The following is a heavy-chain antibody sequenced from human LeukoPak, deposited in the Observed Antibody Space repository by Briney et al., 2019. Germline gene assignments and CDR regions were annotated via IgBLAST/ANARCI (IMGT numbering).Heavy chain of an antibody. Sequence: PGGSLRLSCAASGFTFSSYWMGWVRQAPGKGLEWVANINQDGSEKYFVDSVKGRFTISRDNAKNSLYLQMNSLRAEDTAVYYCAREGAYRTSSPAGYWGQGTLVTVSS. D-gene: IGHD6-6*01. CDR3: AREGAYRTSSPAGY. CDR2: INQDGSEK. CDR1: GFTFSSYW. V-gene: IGHV3-7*01. J-gene: IGHJ4*02.